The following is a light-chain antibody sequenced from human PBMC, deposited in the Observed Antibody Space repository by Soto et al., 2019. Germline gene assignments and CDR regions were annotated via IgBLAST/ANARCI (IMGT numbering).Light chain of an antibody. Sequence: EVVLTQSPGTLSLSPGERATLSCRASQTVSNNYFAWYQQKPAQAPRLLIFGSSDRATGIPDRFSGSGSGTDFTLTISILEPEDFAVYYCQQYGSSPPYTFGQGTKLEIK. CDR1: QTVSNNY. CDR3: QQYGSSPPYT. V-gene: IGKV3-20*01. CDR2: GSS. J-gene: IGKJ2*01.